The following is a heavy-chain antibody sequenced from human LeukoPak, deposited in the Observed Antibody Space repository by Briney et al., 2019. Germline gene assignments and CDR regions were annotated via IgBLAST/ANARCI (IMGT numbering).Heavy chain of an antibody. Sequence: GASVKVSCKASGYTFTSYAMNWVRQAPGQGLEWMGWINPNSGGTNYAQKFQGRVTMTRDTSISTAYMELSRLRSDDTAVYYCARDVYGSGSYPFDYWGQGTLVTVSS. D-gene: IGHD3-10*01. J-gene: IGHJ4*02. CDR3: ARDVYGSGSYPFDY. V-gene: IGHV1-2*02. CDR1: GYTFTSYA. CDR2: INPNSGGT.